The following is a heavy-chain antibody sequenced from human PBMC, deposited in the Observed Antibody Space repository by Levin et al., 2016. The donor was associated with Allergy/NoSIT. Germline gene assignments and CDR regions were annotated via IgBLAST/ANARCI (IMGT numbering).Heavy chain of an antibody. Sequence: WIRQPPGKGLEWMAVISYDGINKYYADSVKGRFTISRDKSKHTLFLQMNSLRAEDTAVYYCARDLSGNWNVLPHAPCFDYWGQGTLVTVSS. CDR3: ARDLSGNWNVLPHAPCFDY. CDR2: ISYDGINK. D-gene: IGHD1-1*01. J-gene: IGHJ4*02. V-gene: IGHV3-30-3*01.